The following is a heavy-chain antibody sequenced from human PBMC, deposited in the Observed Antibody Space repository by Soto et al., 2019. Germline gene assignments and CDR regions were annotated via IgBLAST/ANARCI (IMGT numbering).Heavy chain of an antibody. Sequence: PSETLSLTXTVSGGSISSSSYYWGWIRQPPGKGLEWIGSIYYSGSTYYNPSLKSRVTISVDTSKNQFSLKLSSVTAADTAVYYCSRVAVEGTAMVTSLIWGQGTLVTVSS. CDR3: SRVAVEGTAMVTSLI. J-gene: IGHJ4*02. CDR2: IYYSGST. V-gene: IGHV4-39*01. CDR1: GGSISSSSYY. D-gene: IGHD5-18*01.